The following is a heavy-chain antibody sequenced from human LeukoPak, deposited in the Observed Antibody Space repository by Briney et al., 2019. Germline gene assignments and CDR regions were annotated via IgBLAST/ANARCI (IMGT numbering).Heavy chain of an antibody. CDR2: IYTSGRT. V-gene: IGHV4-61*02. CDR1: GGSISSGSYY. J-gene: IGHJ4*02. Sequence: SQTLSLTCTVSGGSISSGSYYWSCIRQPAGKGLEWIGRIYTSGRTDYNPSLKSRVTISVDTSKNQFSLKLSSVTAADTAVYYGAGEIIVDYWGQGTLVTVSS. CDR3: AGEIIVDY.